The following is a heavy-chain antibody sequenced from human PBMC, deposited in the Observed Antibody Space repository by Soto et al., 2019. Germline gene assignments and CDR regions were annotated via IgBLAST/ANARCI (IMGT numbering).Heavy chain of an antibody. V-gene: IGHV3-30*04. CDR2: ISNDGSNK. CDR1: GFTFSNYA. J-gene: IGHJ5*02. Sequence: PGGSLRLSCAASGFTFSNYAMHWVRQAPGKGLEWVVVISNDGSNKYHADSVKGRFTISRDNSNYTLYLQMSSLRAEGTAVYYCARVLVFYGGFDPWGQGTLVTVSS. D-gene: IGHD2-21*02. CDR3: ARVLVFYGGFDP.